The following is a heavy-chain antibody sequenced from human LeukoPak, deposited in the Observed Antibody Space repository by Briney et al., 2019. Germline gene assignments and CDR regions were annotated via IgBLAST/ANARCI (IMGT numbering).Heavy chain of an antibody. J-gene: IGHJ4*02. CDR1: GYSFTSYW. CDR3: ARDCSGGSCYQGGTSSFGY. Sequence: GESLQISCKGSGYSFTSYWIGWVRQMPGKGLAWMGIIYPGDSDTRYSPSFQGQVTISADKSISTAYLQWSSLKASDTAMYYCARDCSGGSCYQGGTSSFGYWGQGTLVTVSS. D-gene: IGHD2-15*01. V-gene: IGHV5-51*01. CDR2: IYPGDSDT.